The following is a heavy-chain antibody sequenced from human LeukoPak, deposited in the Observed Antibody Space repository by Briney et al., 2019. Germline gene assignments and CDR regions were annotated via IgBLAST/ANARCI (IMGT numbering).Heavy chain of an antibody. J-gene: IGHJ4*02. CDR2: ISSSGSTI. D-gene: IGHD3-22*01. V-gene: IGHV3-48*03. CDR3: AKTLDKSGYYSSFDY. Sequence: GGSLRLSCAASGFTFSSYEMNWVRQAPGKWLEWVSYISSSGSTIYYADSVKGRFTISRDNSKNTLYLQMNSLRAEDTAVYYCAKTLDKSGYYSSFDYWGQGTLVTVSS. CDR1: GFTFSSYE.